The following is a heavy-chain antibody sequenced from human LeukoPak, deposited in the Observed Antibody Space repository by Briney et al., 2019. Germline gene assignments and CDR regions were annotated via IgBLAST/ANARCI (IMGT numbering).Heavy chain of an antibody. Sequence: KPSETLSLTCAVYGGSFSGYYWSWIRQPPGKGLEWIGEINHSGSTNYNPSLKSRVTISVDTSKNQFSLKLSSVTAADTAVYCCARGSGGSYPRWYFDLWGRGTLVTVSS. CDR1: GGSFSGYY. J-gene: IGHJ2*01. D-gene: IGHD1-26*01. V-gene: IGHV4-34*01. CDR2: INHSGST. CDR3: ARGSGGSYPRWYFDL.